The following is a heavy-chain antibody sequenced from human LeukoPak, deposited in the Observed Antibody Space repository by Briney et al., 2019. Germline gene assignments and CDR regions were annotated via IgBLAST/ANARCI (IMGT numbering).Heavy chain of an antibody. CDR3: ARDLSGHDY. V-gene: IGHV3-21*04. D-gene: IGHD3-3*01. J-gene: IGHJ4*02. CDR1: GFTFSNYN. CDR2: ISSISTYI. Sequence: GGSLRLSCAASGFTFSNYNMNWVRQAPGKGLEWVSSISSISTYIYYADSVKGRFTISRDNAKNSLYLQMNSLRAEDTALYYCARDLSGHDYWGQGTLVTVSS.